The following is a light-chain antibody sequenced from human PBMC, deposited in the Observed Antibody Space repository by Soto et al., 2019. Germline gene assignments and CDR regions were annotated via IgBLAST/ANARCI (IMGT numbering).Light chain of an antibody. CDR2: DAS. V-gene: IGKV3-11*01. Sequence: EIVLTQSPATLSLSPGERATLSCRASQTFSSHLAWYQQKPGQAPRLLIYDASKRATGIPARFSGRGPWTDFTLTISSLEPEDFAVFYCQQRSNWPPVITFGQGTRLEIK. CDR1: QTFSSH. J-gene: IGKJ5*01. CDR3: QQRSNWPPVIT.